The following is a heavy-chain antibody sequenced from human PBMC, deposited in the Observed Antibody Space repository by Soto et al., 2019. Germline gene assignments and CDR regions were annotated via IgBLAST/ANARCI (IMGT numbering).Heavy chain of an antibody. J-gene: IGHJ4*02. Sequence: SETLSLTCAFYCGSFIDYYWSWIRQAPGRGLEWIGEVNHSGSTYYNPSLKSRVTISVDTSKNQFSLKLSSVTAADTAVYYCARGVVRRVIIQYTSFFDYWGQGTLVTVSS. V-gene: IGHV4-34*01. D-gene: IGHD3-10*01. CDR2: VNHSGST. CDR3: ARGVVRRVIIQYTSFFDY. CDR1: CGSFIDYY.